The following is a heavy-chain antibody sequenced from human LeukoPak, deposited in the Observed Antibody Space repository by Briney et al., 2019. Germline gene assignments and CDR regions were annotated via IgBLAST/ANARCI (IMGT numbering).Heavy chain of an antibody. V-gene: IGHV4-38-2*02. CDR2: IYPTGST. J-gene: IGHJ5*02. CDR3: ARAYSSSWYWNWFDP. CDR1: GYSISSGYY. Sequence: SETLSLTCTVSGYSISSGYYWGWIRQPPGKGLEWIGNIYPTGSTYYNPSLKSRVTISVDTSKNQFSLKVSSVSAAHTAVYYCARAYSSSWYWNWFDPWGQGTLVTVSS. D-gene: IGHD6-13*01.